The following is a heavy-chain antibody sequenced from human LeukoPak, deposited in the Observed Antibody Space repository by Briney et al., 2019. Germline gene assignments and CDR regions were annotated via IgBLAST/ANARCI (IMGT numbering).Heavy chain of an antibody. CDR2: IIPIFGTA. J-gene: IGHJ6*02. CDR1: GGTFSSYA. CDR3: ARSRYCSGGSCYSHYYGMDV. D-gene: IGHD2-15*01. Sequence: SVNVSCKASGGTFSSYAISWVRQAPGQGLEWMGGIIPIFGTANYAQKFQGRVTITADESTSTAYMELSSLRSEDTAVYYCARSRYCSGGSCYSHYYGMDVWGQGTTVTVSS. V-gene: IGHV1-69*01.